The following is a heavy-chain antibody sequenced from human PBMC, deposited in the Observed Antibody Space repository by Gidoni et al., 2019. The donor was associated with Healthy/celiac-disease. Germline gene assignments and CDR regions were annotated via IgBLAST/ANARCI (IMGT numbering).Heavy chain of an antibody. D-gene: IGHD4-17*01. J-gene: IGHJ4*02. V-gene: IGHV4-39*01. Sequence: QLHLQESGPGLVQPSETLSLTCTVSGGSIRSSSYYWGWIRQPPGKGLEWIGSIYYSGSTYYNPSLKSRVTISVDTSKNQFSLKLSSVTAADTAVYYCARRGWNDYGDYVSSVWGQGTLVTVSS. CDR2: IYYSGST. CDR1: GGSIRSSSYY. CDR3: ARRGWNDYGDYVSSV.